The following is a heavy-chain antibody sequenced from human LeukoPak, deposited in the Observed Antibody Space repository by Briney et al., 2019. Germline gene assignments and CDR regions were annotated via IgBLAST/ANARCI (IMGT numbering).Heavy chain of an antibody. CDR3: ARSRSRLPTLNCYYYGMDV. CDR1: GGSFSGYY. V-gene: IGHV4-34*01. Sequence: PSETLSLTCAVYGGSFSGYYWSWIRQPPGKGLEWIGEINHSGSTNYNPSLKSRVTISVDTSKNQFSLKLSSVTAADTAVYYCARSRSRLPTLNCYYYGMDVWGQGTTVTVSS. D-gene: IGHD2-15*01. CDR2: INHSGST. J-gene: IGHJ6*02.